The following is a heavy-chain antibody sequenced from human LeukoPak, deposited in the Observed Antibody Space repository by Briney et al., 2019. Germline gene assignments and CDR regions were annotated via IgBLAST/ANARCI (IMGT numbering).Heavy chain of an antibody. J-gene: IGHJ4*02. CDR2: ISGFSTYT. Sequence: GGSLRLSCPASGFTFSGYSMNWVRQAPGKGLEWVSSISGFSTYTHYADSVKGRFTISRDNAKNSLYLQMNSLRVEDTAVYYCAREAEGAGHPFDYWGQGTLVTVSS. D-gene: IGHD6-6*01. CDR3: AREAEGAGHPFDY. CDR1: GFTFSGYS. V-gene: IGHV3-21*06.